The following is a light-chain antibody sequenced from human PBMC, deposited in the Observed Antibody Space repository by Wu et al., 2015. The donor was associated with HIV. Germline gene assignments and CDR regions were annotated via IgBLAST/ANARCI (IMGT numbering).Light chain of an antibody. V-gene: IGKV1-5*03. Sequence: DIQMTQSPSTLSASVGDRVTITCRASQSISSWLAWYQQKPGKAPKLLIYESSSLESGVPSRISGSGSGTEFTLTISSLQPDDFATYYCQQYSSYSLYSFGQGTKLEIK. CDR1: QSISSW. CDR2: ESS. J-gene: IGKJ2*03. CDR3: QQYSSYSLYS.